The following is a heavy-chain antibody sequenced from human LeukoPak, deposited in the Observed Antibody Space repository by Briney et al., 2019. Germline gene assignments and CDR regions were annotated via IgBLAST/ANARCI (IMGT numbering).Heavy chain of an antibody. D-gene: IGHD3-22*01. Sequence: ASVKVSCKASGYTFTSYGISWVRQAPGQGLEWMGWVSAYNGNTNYAQKLQGRVTMTTDTSTSTAYMELRSLRSDDTAVYYCARCSGYYDSSGYYCNLDYWGQGTLVTVSS. CDR2: VSAYNGNT. CDR3: ARCSGYYDSSGYYCNLDY. V-gene: IGHV1-18*01. J-gene: IGHJ4*02. CDR1: GYTFTSYG.